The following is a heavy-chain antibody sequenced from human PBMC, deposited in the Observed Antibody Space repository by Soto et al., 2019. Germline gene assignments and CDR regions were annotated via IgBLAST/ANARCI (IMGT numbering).Heavy chain of an antibody. CDR1: GCTFSSYA. Sequence: ASVKVSCKASGCTFSSYAISWVRQAPGQGLEWMGGIIPIFGTANYAQKFQGRVTITADESTSTAYMELSSLRSEDTAVYYCARDYGWLQFDYWGQGTLVTVSS. J-gene: IGHJ4*02. CDR3: ARDYGWLQFDY. D-gene: IGHD5-12*01. V-gene: IGHV1-69*13. CDR2: IIPIFGTA.